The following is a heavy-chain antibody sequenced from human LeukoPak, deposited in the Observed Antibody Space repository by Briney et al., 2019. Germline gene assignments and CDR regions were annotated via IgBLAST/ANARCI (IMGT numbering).Heavy chain of an antibody. J-gene: IGHJ4*02. CDR2: ICGGGGNT. CDR1: GFTFSSYA. D-gene: IGHD3-16*01. CDR3: AKDSPGGIDY. Sequence: PGGSLRLSCAASGFTFSSYAMSWVRHAPGKGLEWVSAICGGGGNTYYADSVKGRCTISRDNSKNTLYLQMNSLRAEDTAIYYCAKDSPGGIDYWGQGTLVTVSS. V-gene: IGHV3-23*01.